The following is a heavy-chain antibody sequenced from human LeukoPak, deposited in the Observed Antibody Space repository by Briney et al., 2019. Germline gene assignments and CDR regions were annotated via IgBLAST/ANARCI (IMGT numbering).Heavy chain of an antibody. J-gene: IGHJ5*02. CDR2: IYYSGST. V-gene: IGHV4-59*01. Sequence: SETLSLTCTVSGGSISSYYWSWIRQPPGKGLEWLGYIYYSGSTNYNPSLKSRVPISVDTSKNQFSLKLSSVTAADTAVYYCARDHGGSSLGWFDPWGQGTLVTVSS. D-gene: IGHD1-26*01. CDR1: GGSISSYY. CDR3: ARDHGGSSLGWFDP.